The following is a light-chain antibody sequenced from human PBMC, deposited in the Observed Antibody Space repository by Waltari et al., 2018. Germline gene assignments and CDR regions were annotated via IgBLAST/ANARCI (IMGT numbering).Light chain of an antibody. CDR1: QSISSY. Sequence: DLQMTQSPSSLSASVGDRVTITCRASQSISSYLNWYQQKPGKAPKLLIYAASSLQSGVPSRFSGSGSGTDFTLTISSLQPEDFATYYCQQSYSTLPGFGQGTKVEIK. CDR3: QQSYSTLPG. J-gene: IGKJ1*01. V-gene: IGKV1-39*01. CDR2: AAS.